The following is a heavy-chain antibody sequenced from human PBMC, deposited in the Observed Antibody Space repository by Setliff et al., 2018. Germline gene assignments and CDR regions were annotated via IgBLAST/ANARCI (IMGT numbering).Heavy chain of an antibody. CDR2: IYHSGSA. V-gene: IGHV4-30-4*08. D-gene: IGHD1-26*01. Sequence: LSLTCTVSGGSISSGDYFWSWIRQPPGKGLEWIAYIYHSGSAYYNPSLKSRVTMSVDTSKNQLSLHLTSVTAADTAVYYCAREVGTSTSSDAFDVWGQGMMVTVSS. J-gene: IGHJ3*01. CDR1: GGSISSGDYF. CDR3: AREVGTSTSSDAFDV.